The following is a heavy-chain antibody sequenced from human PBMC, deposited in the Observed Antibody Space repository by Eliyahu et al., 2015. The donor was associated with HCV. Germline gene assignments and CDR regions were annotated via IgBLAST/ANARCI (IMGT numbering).Heavy chain of an antibody. CDR2: IYSGGDS. J-gene: IGHJ4*02. V-gene: IGHV3-66*01. CDR3: ATWAGDRSFYGYLDN. CDR1: GFSVSQNY. Sequence: EVQLVESGGGFVQPGGSLTLSCALSGFSVSQNYMTWVRQIPGKGLEWVSLIYSGGDSYYPDSVKGRFTISRDNSKNTLYLQMNSLRAGDTAVYYCATWAGDRSFYGYLDNWGQGTLVTVSS. D-gene: IGHD5-18*01.